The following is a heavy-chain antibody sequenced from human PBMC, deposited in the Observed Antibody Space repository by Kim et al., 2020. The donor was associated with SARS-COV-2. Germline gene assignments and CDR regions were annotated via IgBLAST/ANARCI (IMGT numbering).Heavy chain of an antibody. Sequence: SETLSLTCTVSGGSISSYYWSWIRQPPGKGLEWIGYIYYSGSTNYNPSLKSRVTISVDTSKNQFSLKLSSVTAADTAVYYCARPNQDAFDIWGQGTMVTVSS. J-gene: IGHJ3*02. V-gene: IGHV4-59*08. D-gene: IGHD7-27*01. CDR2: IYYSGST. CDR3: ARPNQDAFDI. CDR1: GGSISSYY.